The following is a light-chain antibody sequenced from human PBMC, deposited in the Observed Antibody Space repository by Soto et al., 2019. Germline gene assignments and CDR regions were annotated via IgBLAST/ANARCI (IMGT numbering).Light chain of an antibody. CDR2: GAS. V-gene: IGKV3-20*01. J-gene: IGKJ4*01. CDR1: QSVNSNY. CDR3: QRYGTSSIT. Sequence: EGVLSQSPGTLSLSSGGSATLSCRATQSVNSNYIAWDPQRPGPAPRLLIYGASNRATGIPGRVSGSGAGTDFTLTITRLEPEDFAVYYCQRYGTSSITFGGGTRWIS.